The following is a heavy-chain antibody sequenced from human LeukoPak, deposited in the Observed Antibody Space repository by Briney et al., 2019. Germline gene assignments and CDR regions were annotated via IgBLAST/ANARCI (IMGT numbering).Heavy chain of an antibody. CDR1: GGSISSYY. CDR2: IYYSGTT. J-gene: IGHJ3*02. V-gene: IGHV4-59*01. D-gene: IGHD1-26*01. Sequence: KPSETLSLTCTVSGGSISSYYWKCIRQPPGKGLEGIGYIYYSGTTSYNPSLKSRVSISVDTSKNQISLKLSSVTAADTAVYYCARDQGEGLDIWGQGTMVTVSS. CDR3: ARDQGEGLDI.